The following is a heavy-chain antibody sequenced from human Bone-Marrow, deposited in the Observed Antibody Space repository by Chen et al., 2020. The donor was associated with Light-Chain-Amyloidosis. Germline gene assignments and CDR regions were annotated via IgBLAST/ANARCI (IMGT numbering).Heavy chain of an antibody. CDR1: GGSISSYY. Sequence: QVQLQESGPGLLKPSETLSLTCTVSGGSISSYYWSWIRQPPGKGLEWIGYIYYSGSTNYNPSLKSRVTISVDTSKNQFSLKLSSVTAADTAVYYCARERYYGSGKGWFDPWGQGTLVTVSS. CDR2: IYYSGST. V-gene: IGHV4-59*01. CDR3: ARERYYGSGKGWFDP. J-gene: IGHJ5*02. D-gene: IGHD3-10*01.